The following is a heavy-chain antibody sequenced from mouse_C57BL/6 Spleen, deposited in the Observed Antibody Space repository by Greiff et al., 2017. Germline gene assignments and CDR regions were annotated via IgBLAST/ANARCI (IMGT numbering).Heavy chain of an antibody. D-gene: IGHD1-1*01. CDR3: AKGNYYDGSRGAYFDY. J-gene: IGHJ2*01. Sequence: QVQLKESGPGLVAPSQSLSITCTVSGFSLTSYGVSWVRQPPGKGLEWLGVIWGDGSTNYHSALISRLSISKDNSKSQVFLKLNSLQTGDTATYYCAKGNYYDGSRGAYFDYWGQGTTLTVSS. CDR1: GFSLTSYG. V-gene: IGHV2-3*01. CDR2: IWGDGST.